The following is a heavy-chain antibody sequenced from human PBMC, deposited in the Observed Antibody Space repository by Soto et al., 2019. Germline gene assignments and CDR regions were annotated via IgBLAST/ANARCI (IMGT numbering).Heavy chain of an antibody. Sequence: ASVKVSCKASGYTFTSYGISCVRQAPGQVLEWMGWISAYNGNTNYAQKLQGRVTMTTDTSTSTAYMELRSLRSDDTAVYYCARDEYYYDSSGYYFDYWGQGTLVTVSS. J-gene: IGHJ4*02. V-gene: IGHV1-18*04. CDR1: GYTFTSYG. CDR2: ISAYNGNT. D-gene: IGHD3-22*01. CDR3: ARDEYYYDSSGYYFDY.